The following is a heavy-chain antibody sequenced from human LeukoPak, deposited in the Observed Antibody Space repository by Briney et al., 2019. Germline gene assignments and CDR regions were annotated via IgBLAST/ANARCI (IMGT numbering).Heavy chain of an antibody. CDR1: GGSISSSGYY. CDR2: ILYSGST. J-gene: IGHJ4*02. CDR3: AREDQSPRCSSTSCYAPFDF. D-gene: IGHD2-2*01. V-gene: IGHV4-39*07. Sequence: PSETLSLTCTVSGGSISSSGYYWGWIRQPPGKGLEWIGSILYSGSTYYNPFLKSRVTISVDMSKNQFSLKLSSVTAADTAVYYCAREDQSPRCSSTSCYAPFDFWGPGTLVTVSS.